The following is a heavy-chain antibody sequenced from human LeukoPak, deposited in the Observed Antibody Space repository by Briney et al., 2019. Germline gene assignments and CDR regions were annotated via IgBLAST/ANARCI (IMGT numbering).Heavy chain of an antibody. Sequence: PGGSLRLSXAASGFTFDDYAMNWVRQAPGKGVEWVSDINWNGGSTYYRDSVKGRFTISRDNAKNSLYLQMNSLRAEDTALYYCASVKGSGYRNSIDYWGQGTLVTVSS. V-gene: IGHV3-20*04. CDR1: GFTFDDYA. D-gene: IGHD3-3*01. CDR3: ASVKGSGYRNSIDY. J-gene: IGHJ4*02. CDR2: INWNGGST.